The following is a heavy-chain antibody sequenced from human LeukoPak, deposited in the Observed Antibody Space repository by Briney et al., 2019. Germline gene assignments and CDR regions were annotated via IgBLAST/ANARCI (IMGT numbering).Heavy chain of an antibody. D-gene: IGHD3-10*01. CDR1: GYTFTGHY. CDR3: ASTMVRGDPLFDP. Sequence: ASVKVSCKASGYTFTGHYIHWVRQAPGQGLEWMGWIHPNTGGTKYAQKFQGRVTMTRDTSSSTAYMELSSLRSEDTAVYYCASTMVRGDPLFDPWGQGTLVTVSS. V-gene: IGHV1-2*02. J-gene: IGHJ5*02. CDR2: IHPNTGGT.